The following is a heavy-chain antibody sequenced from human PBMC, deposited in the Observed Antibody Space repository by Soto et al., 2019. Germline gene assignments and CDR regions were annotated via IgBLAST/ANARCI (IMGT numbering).Heavy chain of an antibody. D-gene: IGHD2-21*01. CDR3: ARVPHLVVSEF. Sequence: SETLSLTCTVSGGSINTYSWGWIRQHPGKGLEWITYIYHSGTTKYNPSLRSRVTISLDMSKNQFSLRLNSVTAADTAVYYCARVPHLVVSEFWGKETRVSTSS. J-gene: IGHJ4*02. V-gene: IGHV4-59*01. CDR2: IYHSGTT. CDR1: GGSINTYS.